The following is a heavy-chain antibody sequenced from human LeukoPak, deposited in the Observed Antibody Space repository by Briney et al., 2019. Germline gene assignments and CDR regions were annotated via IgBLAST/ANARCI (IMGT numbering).Heavy chain of an antibody. J-gene: IGHJ4*02. V-gene: IGHV4-34*01. CDR3: ARGRITMVRGGVPYFDY. D-gene: IGHD3-10*01. Sequence: PSETLSLTCAVYGGSFSGYYWSWIRQPPGKGLEWIGEINHSGSTNYNPSLKSRVTISVDTSKNQFSLKLSSVTAADTAVYYCARGRITMVRGGVPYFDYWGQGTLVTVSS. CDR1: GGSFSGYY. CDR2: INHSGST.